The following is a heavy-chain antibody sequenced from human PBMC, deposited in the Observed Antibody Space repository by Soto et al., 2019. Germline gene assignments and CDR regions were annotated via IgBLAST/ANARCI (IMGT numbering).Heavy chain of an antibody. CDR2: IDPSDSYT. CDR1: GYSFTSDW. CDR3: ARVNYDSSGYYYANWFDP. D-gene: IGHD3-22*01. Sequence: AASLNICSQGTGYSFTSDWISCVRQMPGKGLEWMGRIDPSDSYTNYSPSFQGHVTISADKSISTAYLQWSSLKASDSAMYYCARVNYDSSGYYYANWFDPWGQGTLVTVSS. J-gene: IGHJ5*02. V-gene: IGHV5-10-1*01.